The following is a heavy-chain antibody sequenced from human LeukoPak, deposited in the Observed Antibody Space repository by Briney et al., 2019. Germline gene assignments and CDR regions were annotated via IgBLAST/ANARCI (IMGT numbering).Heavy chain of an antibody. CDR2: INPNSGGT. CDR1: GYTFTGYY. Sequence: ASVKVSCKASGYTFTGYYMHWVRQAPGQGLEWMGWINPNSGGTNYAQKFQGRVTMTRDTSISTAYMELSRLRSDDTAVYYCARTPTNGDYDFYFDYWGQGTLVTVSS. D-gene: IGHD4-17*01. CDR3: ARTPTNGDYDFYFDY. J-gene: IGHJ4*02. V-gene: IGHV1-2*02.